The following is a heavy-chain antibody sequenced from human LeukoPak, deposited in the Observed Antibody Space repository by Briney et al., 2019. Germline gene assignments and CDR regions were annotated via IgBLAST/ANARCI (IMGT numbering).Heavy chain of an antibody. Sequence: PGGSLRLSCAVSGFSFSNYWMHWVRQAPGKGLEWVANIKQDGSGEHYVDSVKSRFTISRDNAKNSVYLQMNSLRAEDTAVYYCARGSITLPRSAIDIWGQGTMVTVSS. CDR2: IKQDGSGE. V-gene: IGHV3-7*03. CDR3: ARGSITLPRSAIDI. D-gene: IGHD1-14*01. J-gene: IGHJ3*02. CDR1: GFSFSNYW.